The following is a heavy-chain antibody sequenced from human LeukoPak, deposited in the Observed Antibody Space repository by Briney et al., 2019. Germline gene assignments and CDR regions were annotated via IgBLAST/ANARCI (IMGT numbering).Heavy chain of an antibody. V-gene: IGHV1-18*01. J-gene: IGHJ4*02. CDR2: ISAYNGNT. CDR1: GYTFTSYG. D-gene: IGHD3-22*01. Sequence: GASVKVSCKASGYTFTSYGISWVRQAPGQGLEWMGWISAYNGNTNYAQKLQGRVTMTTDTSTSTAYMELRSLRSDDTAVYYCAGSGSGYYFSAFDYWGQGTLVTVSS. CDR3: AGSGSGYYFSAFDY.